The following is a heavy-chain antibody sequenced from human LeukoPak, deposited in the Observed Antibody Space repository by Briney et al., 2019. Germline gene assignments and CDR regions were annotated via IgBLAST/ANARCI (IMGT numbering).Heavy chain of an antibody. J-gene: IGHJ4*02. Sequence: PGRSLRLSCAASGFTFSSYGMHWVRQAPGKGLEWVAVITYDGGNEYYTDSVKGRFTISRDNSKSTLYLQMNSLRTEDTAVYYCAKVRWDNSGWYYLDSWGQGTLVTVSS. CDR3: AKVRWDNSGWYYLDS. CDR2: ITYDGGNE. CDR1: GFTFSSYG. D-gene: IGHD6-19*01. V-gene: IGHV3-30*18.